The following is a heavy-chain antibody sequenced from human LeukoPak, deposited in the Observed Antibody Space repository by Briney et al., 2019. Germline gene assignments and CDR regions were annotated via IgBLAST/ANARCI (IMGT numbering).Heavy chain of an antibody. Sequence: SQTLSLTCTVSGDSISSGDYYWSWIRQPAGKGLEWIGRISSSGSTNYNPSLKSRVTISVDTSKNQFSLKLSSVTAADTAVYYCARSVTTVTSFDAFDIWGQGTMVTVSS. CDR2: ISSSGST. V-gene: IGHV4-61*02. D-gene: IGHD4-17*01. J-gene: IGHJ3*02. CDR3: ARSVTTVTSFDAFDI. CDR1: GDSISSGDYY.